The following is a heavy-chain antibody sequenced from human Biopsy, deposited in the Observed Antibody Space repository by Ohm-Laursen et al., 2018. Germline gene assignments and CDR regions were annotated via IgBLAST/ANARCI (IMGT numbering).Heavy chain of an antibody. CDR1: TGTFNSYG. CDR2: IIPILRTT. D-gene: IGHD2-2*01. J-gene: IGHJ4*02. Sequence: SVKVSCNAPTGTFNSYGIIWVRQAPGQGLEWMGRIIPILRTTAYAQTFLGRVTITADSPTSTVDMELTSLTSDDTAVYFCAREAIGYQLPCDDWGQGTLVTISS. V-gene: IGHV1-69*11. CDR3: AREAIGYQLPCDD.